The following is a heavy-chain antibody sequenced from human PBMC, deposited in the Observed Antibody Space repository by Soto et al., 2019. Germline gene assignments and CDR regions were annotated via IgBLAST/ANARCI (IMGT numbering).Heavy chain of an antibody. J-gene: IGHJ4*02. CDR1: GFTFSNYA. CDR2: VSGGGSNI. CDR3: ARSGSDWFTFDY. Sequence: EVQLLESGGGLVQPGGSLRLSCAASGFTFSNYAMSWVRQAPGKGLEWVSAVSGGGSNIYFAESVRGRFTISRDNSENTLYLQLNRLRAEDTAVYYCARSGSDWFTFDYWGQGALLTVSS. V-gene: IGHV3-23*01. D-gene: IGHD6-19*01.